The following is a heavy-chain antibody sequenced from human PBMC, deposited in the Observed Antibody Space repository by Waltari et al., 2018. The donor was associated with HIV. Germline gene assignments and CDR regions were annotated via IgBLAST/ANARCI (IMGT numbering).Heavy chain of an antibody. D-gene: IGHD3-10*01. V-gene: IGHV3-49*04. CDR3: TRADDFVRGINGGYITY. CDR2: ISSKTHGGTA. Sequence: EVQLVESGGGLVQPGRSLRLSCTTSGFTFSDYGVHWVRPAPGKGLEWVGFISSKTHGGTADYAASVRGRFIISRDDSKSIAYLQMNSLKTEDTAVYSCTRADDFVRGINGGYITYWGQGTLVTVSS. J-gene: IGHJ4*02. CDR1: GFTFSDYG.